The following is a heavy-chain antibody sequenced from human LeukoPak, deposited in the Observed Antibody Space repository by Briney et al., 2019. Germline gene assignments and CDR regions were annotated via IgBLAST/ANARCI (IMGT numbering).Heavy chain of an antibody. CDR1: GGSFSGYY. V-gene: IGHV4-34*01. CDR3: ARRGKQLVVGTYFDY. Sequence: SETLSLTCAVYGGSFSGYYWSWIRQPPGKGLEWIGEINHSGSTNYNPSLKSRVTISVDTSKNQFSLKLSSVTAADTAVYYCARRGKQLVVGTYFDYWGQGTLVTVSS. D-gene: IGHD6-6*01. CDR2: INHSGST. J-gene: IGHJ4*02.